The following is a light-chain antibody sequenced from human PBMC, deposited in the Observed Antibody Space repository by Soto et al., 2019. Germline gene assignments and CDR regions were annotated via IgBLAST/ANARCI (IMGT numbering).Light chain of an antibody. CDR2: GAA. V-gene: IGKV3-15*01. Sequence: DIVMTQSPATLSVSPGERATLSCRASQSVSINLAWYQQKPGQAPRLLIYGAATRATGIPARFSGSASGTEFILTISSLQSEDFAVYYCQQYNDWPQTFGQGTKVEIK. J-gene: IGKJ1*01. CDR1: QSVSIN. CDR3: QQYNDWPQT.